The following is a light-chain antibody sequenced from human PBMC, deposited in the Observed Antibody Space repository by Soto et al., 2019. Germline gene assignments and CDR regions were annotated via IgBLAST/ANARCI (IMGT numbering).Light chain of an antibody. J-gene: IGKJ2*01. V-gene: IGKV1-33*01. Sequence: DIQMTQSASSLSASVGDRVTITCQASQDINDRLNWYQQKPGKAPKILISDASSLETGVPSRFSGDGSATDFTLTINNLQPEDFATYHCQQFDSLPYTFGQGTSLEI. CDR2: DAS. CDR1: QDINDR. CDR3: QQFDSLPYT.